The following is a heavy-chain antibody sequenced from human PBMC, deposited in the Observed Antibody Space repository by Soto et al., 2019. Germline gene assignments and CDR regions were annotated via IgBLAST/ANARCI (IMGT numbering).Heavy chain of an antibody. D-gene: IGHD5-12*01. V-gene: IGHV4-59*01. CDR2: IYYSGST. CDR1: GGSISGYY. CDR3: ARSWGRWLQDY. Sequence: QVQLQESGPGLVKPSETLSLTCTVSGGSISGYYWSWIRQPPGKGLEWIGYIYYSGSTNYNPSLKSRVTISVDTSKNQFSLKLSSVTAADTAVYYCARSWGRWLQDYWGQGTLVTVSS. J-gene: IGHJ4*02.